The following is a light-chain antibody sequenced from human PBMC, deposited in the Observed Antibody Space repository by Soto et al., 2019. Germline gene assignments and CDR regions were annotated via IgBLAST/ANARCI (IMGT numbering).Light chain of an antibody. CDR1: QSITSN. Sequence: EIVLTQSPATLSASPGERATLSCRASQSITSNLAWYQQKPGQAPRLLIYGASTRATSIPARFSGSGSGTEFTLTISSLQSEDFAVYYCHQYHSWPLTFGGGTKVDIK. V-gene: IGKV3-15*01. J-gene: IGKJ4*01. CDR3: HQYHSWPLT. CDR2: GAS.